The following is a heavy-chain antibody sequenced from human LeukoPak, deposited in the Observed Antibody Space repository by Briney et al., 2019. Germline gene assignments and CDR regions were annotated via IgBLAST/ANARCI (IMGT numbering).Heavy chain of an antibody. J-gene: IGHJ4*02. CDR2: IWSDGSTK. Sequence: GGPLNLSCVASGFTFSSYGIHWVRQAPGKGLDGVAIIWSDGSTKYYVGSVRGRFTISRDSSKSTLYLQMNSLRAEDTAVYYCARDAATSVGMPHYWGQGTVVTVSS. CDR1: GFTFSSYG. CDR3: ARDAATSVGMPHY. V-gene: IGHV3-33*01. D-gene: IGHD2-2*01.